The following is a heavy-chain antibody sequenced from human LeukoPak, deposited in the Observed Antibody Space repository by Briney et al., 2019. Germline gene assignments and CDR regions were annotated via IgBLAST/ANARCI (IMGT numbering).Heavy chain of an antibody. D-gene: IGHD2-15*01. CDR1: GFTFSSYA. J-gene: IGHJ4*02. CDR2: ISSNGGST. Sequence: HPGGSLRLSCAASGFTFSSYAMHWVRQAPGKGLEYVSAISSNGGSTYYADSVKGRFTISRDNSKNTLYLQMSSLRAEDTAVYYCVNGYCSGGSCPSGDYWGQGTLVTVSS. CDR3: VNGYCSGGSCPSGDY. V-gene: IGHV3-64D*09.